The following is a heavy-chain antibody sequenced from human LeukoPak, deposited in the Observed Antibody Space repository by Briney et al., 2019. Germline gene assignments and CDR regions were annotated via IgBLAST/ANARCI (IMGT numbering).Heavy chain of an antibody. CDR1: GFTFSSYA. CDR2: ISYDGSNK. Sequence: GGSLRLSCAASGFTFSSYAMHWVRQAPGKGLEWVAVISYDGSNKYYADSVKGRFTISRDNSKNTVYLQMNGLRAEDTAVYYCAKVPAAILTLPLYYFDYWGQGTLVTVSS. J-gene: IGHJ4*02. V-gene: IGHV3-30-3*01. D-gene: IGHD2-2*02. CDR3: AKVPAAILTLPLYYFDY.